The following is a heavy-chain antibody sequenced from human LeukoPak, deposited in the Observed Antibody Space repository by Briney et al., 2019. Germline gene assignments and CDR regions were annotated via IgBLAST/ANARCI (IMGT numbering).Heavy chain of an antibody. Sequence: GGSLRLSCAASGFTFSSYAMSWVRQAPGKGLEWVSTISGSGGSTYYADPVKGRFTIPRDNSKNTLYLQMNSLRAEDTAVYYCAKDRQLDWFDPWGQGTLVTVSS. J-gene: IGHJ5*02. CDR3: AKDRQLDWFDP. CDR1: GFTFSSYA. V-gene: IGHV3-23*01. D-gene: IGHD6-19*01. CDR2: ISGSGGST.